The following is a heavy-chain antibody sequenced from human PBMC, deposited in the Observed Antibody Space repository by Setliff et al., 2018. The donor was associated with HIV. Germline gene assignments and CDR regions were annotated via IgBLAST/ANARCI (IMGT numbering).Heavy chain of an antibody. J-gene: IGHJ4*02. V-gene: IGHV3-66*02. D-gene: IGHD1-1*01. CDR3: AKPRLYNSALEN. Sequence: PGGSLRLSCAASGFTVSGSYMSWVRQAPGKGLEWVSTIYSDGSTYHADSVKGRFTLSRDNSKNTLYLQMHSLTPEDTAVYYCAKPRLYNSALENWGQGTLVTVSS. CDR2: IYSDGST. CDR1: GFTVSGSY.